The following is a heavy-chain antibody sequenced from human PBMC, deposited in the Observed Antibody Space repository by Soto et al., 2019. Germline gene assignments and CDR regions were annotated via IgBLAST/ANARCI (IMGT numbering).Heavy chain of an antibody. Sequence: XSVKVSCKASGCPFTSYGIIWVRQAPGQGLEWMGWISAYNGNTNYAQKLQGRVTMTTDTSTSTAYMELRSLRSDDTAVYYCARQISGWDNWFDPCGQGTLVTVSS. CDR2: ISAYNGNT. V-gene: IGHV1-18*01. J-gene: IGHJ5*02. CDR1: GCPFTSYG. CDR3: ARQISGWDNWFDP. D-gene: IGHD6-19*01.